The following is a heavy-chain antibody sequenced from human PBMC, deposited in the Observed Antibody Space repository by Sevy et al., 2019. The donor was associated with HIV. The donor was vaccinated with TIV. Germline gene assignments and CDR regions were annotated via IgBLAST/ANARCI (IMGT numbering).Heavy chain of an antibody. D-gene: IGHD3-3*01. CDR2: ISAYNGNT. V-gene: IGHV1-18*01. Sequence: ASVKVSCKASGYTFTSYGISWVRQAPGQGLEWMGWISAYNGNTNYAQKLQGRVTMTTDTSTSTAYMELRSLRSDDTAVYYCARVRGNVLRFLEWSPYFDYWGQGTLVTVSS. CDR1: GYTFTSYG. CDR3: ARVRGNVLRFLEWSPYFDY. J-gene: IGHJ4*02.